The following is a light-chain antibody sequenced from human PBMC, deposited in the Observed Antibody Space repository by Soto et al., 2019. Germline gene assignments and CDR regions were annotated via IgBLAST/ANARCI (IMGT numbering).Light chain of an antibody. Sequence: DIRVTQSPPTLSASVRDRVTITCRASQTITTWMAWYQQKPGKAPKLLVYDASTLQSGVATRFSGSGSGTEFTLIISGLQPEDSATYYCQQYTNTNNPWMFGQGTKVEI. CDR2: DAS. V-gene: IGKV1-5*01. CDR1: QTITTW. CDR3: QQYTNTNNPWM. J-gene: IGKJ1*01.